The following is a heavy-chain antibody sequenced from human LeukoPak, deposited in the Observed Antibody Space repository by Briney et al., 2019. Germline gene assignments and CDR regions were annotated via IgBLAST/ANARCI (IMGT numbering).Heavy chain of an antibody. D-gene: IGHD3-22*01. CDR1: GFTFSSYA. V-gene: IGHV3-23*01. Sequence: GRSLRLSCAASGFTFSSYAMSWVRQAPGKGLEWVSATSGSGGRTYYTDSVKGRFTISRDNAKNTPYLQMNSLRAEDTAVYYCAKDRIPTSGWESDYWGQGTLVTVSS. CDR3: AKDRIPTSGWESDY. J-gene: IGHJ4*02. CDR2: TSGSGGRT.